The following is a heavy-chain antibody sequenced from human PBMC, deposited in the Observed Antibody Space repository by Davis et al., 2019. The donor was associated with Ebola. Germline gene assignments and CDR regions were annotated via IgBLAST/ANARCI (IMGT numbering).Heavy chain of an antibody. CDR2: INHSGST. Sequence: PAGSLTLSCAVYGGSFSGYYWSWFRQPPGKGLEWIGEINHSGSTNYNPSLKSRVTISVDTSKNQFSLKLSSVTAADTAVYYCARGGRGYWTWGQGTLVTVSS. V-gene: IGHV4-34*01. CDR1: GGSFSGYY. J-gene: IGHJ5*02. CDR3: ARGGRGYWT. D-gene: IGHD2-15*01.